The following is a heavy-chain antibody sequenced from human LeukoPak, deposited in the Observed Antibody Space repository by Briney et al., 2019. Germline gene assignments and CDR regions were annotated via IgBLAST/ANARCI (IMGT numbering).Heavy chain of an antibody. CDR3: ASHIVVVTAIRYYAMDV. Sequence: PGGSLRLPCAASGFSYGSYDMNWVRQAPGKGLEWVSSITTSSSYIYYADSVKGRFTVSRDNAKNSLYLQMNSPRAEDTAVYYCASHIVVVTAIRYYAMDVWGQGTTVTVSS. CDR1: GFSYGSYD. D-gene: IGHD2-2*01. J-gene: IGHJ6*02. CDR2: ITTSSSYI. V-gene: IGHV3-21*01.